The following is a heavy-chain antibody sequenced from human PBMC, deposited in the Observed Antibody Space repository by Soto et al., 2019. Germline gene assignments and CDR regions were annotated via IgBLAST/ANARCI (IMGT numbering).Heavy chain of an antibody. CDR3: ARIGQGSLYDTSGHYSLVHRMDV. Sequence: PGESLKIFRNGSGYSFTSYWIAWVRQMPWKGLEWMGIIYPGDSDTKYSPSFQGQVTFSADKSITTAFLQWSSLKASDTAMYYCARIGQGSLYDTSGHYSLVHRMDVWGQGTTVTVS. CDR2: IYPGDSDT. V-gene: IGHV5-51*01. J-gene: IGHJ6*02. CDR1: GYSFTSYW. D-gene: IGHD3-22*01.